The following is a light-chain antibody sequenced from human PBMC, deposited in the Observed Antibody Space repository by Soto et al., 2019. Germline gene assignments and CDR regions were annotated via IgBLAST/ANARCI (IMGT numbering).Light chain of an antibody. Sequence: DIQMTQSPSSLSASVGDRVTITCRASQGISNYLAWYQQKPGKVPKLLIYAASTLQSGVPSRFSGSESGTDFTLTISSLQPEDVATYYCQKYNSAPTFGQGTRLEIK. CDR3: QKYNSAPT. CDR2: AAS. J-gene: IGKJ5*01. V-gene: IGKV1-27*01. CDR1: QGISNY.